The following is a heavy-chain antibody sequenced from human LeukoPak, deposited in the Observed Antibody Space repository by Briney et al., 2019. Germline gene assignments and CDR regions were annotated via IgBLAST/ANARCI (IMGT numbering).Heavy chain of an antibody. D-gene: IGHD3-10*01. CDR3: ASSSMVRGVYDY. J-gene: IGHJ4*02. CDR2: INPNSGDT. CDR1: GYSFTGNY. Sequence: ASVKVSCKASGYSFTGNYMHWVRQAPGQGLEWMGWINPNSGDTNFAQKFQGRVTMTTDTSTSTAYMELRSLRSDDTAVYYCASSSMVRGVYDYWGQGTLVTVSS. V-gene: IGHV1-2*02.